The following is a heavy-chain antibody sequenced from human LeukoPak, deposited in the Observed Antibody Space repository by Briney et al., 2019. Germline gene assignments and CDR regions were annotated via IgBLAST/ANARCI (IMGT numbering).Heavy chain of an antibody. CDR2: INPNSGGT. CDR1: GYTFTGYY. CDR3: ARDAAGYCTNGVCHNWFDP. D-gene: IGHD2-8*01. Sequence: GASVKVSCKASGYTFTGYYMHWVRQAPGQGLEWMGWINPNSGGTNYAQKFQGRVTMTRDTSISTAYMELSRLRSDDTAVYYCARDAAGYCTNGVCHNWFDPWGQGTLVTVSS. V-gene: IGHV1-2*02. J-gene: IGHJ5*02.